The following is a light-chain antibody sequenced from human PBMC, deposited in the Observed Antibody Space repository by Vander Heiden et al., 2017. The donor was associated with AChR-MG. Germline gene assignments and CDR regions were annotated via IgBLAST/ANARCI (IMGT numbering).Light chain of an antibody. V-gene: IGKV3-15*01. CDR2: GAS. J-gene: IGKJ2*01. Sequence: EIVMTQSPATLSLSPGETATLSCRASRSLSGNLAWYQHKPGQAPRVLIYGASTRASGVSARFSGSGFGTEFTLTTSSLQSEDSAVYYCQQYNNWYTFGQGTKLEIK. CDR1: RSLSGN. CDR3: QQYNNWYT.